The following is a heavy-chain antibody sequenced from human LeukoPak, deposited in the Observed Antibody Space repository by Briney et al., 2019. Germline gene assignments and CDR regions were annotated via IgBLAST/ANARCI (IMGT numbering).Heavy chain of an antibody. CDR3: ASRVPDY. J-gene: IGHJ4*02. Sequence: GGSLRLSCAASGFTFSDYGMHWVRQAPGKGLEWLAYINQDGSDKTYVDSVKGRFTISRDNAKNSLYLQMDSLRAEDTAVYYCASRVPDYWGQGTLVIVSP. V-gene: IGHV3-7*01. CDR1: GFTFSDYG. D-gene: IGHD3-10*01. CDR2: INQDGSDK.